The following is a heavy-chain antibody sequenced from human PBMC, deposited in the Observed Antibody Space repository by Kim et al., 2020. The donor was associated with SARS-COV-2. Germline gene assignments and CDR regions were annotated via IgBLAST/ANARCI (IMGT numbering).Heavy chain of an antibody. V-gene: IGHV1-69*13. Sequence: SVKVSCKASGGTFSSYAISWVRQAPGQGLEWMGGIIPIFGTANYAQKFQGRVTITADESTSTAYMELSSLRSEDTAVYYCAREGKYSGYDPTLPRYYYYGMDVWGQGTTVTVSS. J-gene: IGHJ6*02. D-gene: IGHD5-12*01. CDR1: GGTFSSYA. CDR2: IIPIFGTA. CDR3: AREGKYSGYDPTLPRYYYYGMDV.